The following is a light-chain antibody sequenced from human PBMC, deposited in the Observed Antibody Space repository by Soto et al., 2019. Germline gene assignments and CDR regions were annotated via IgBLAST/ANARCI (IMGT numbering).Light chain of an antibody. J-gene: IGKJ5*01. CDR3: QQYNNWPPIT. Sequence: DIVMTQSPLSLPVTPGEPASISCRSSQSLLNSNGYNYLDWYLQKPGQSPQLLIYLGSSRASGVPDRFSGSGSGTDFTLTISSLQSEDFAVYYCQQYNNWPPITFGQGTRLEIK. CDR1: QSLLNSNGYNY. V-gene: IGKV2-28*01. CDR2: LGS.